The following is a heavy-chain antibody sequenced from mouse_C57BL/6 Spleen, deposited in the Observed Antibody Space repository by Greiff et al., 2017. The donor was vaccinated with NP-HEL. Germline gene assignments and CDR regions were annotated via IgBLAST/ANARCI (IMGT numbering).Heavy chain of an antibody. J-gene: IGHJ4*01. CDR3: TRNSNFLYYYAMDY. V-gene: IGHV6-6*01. CDR2: IRNKANNHAT. Sequence: EVKLVESGGGLVQPGGSMKLSCAASGFTFSDAWMDWVRQSPEKGLEWVAEIRNKANNHATYYAESVKGRFTISRDDSKISVFLKMNSLRAENTGIYYCTRNSNFLYYYAMDYWGQGTSVTVSS. D-gene: IGHD2-5*01. CDR1: GFTFSDAW.